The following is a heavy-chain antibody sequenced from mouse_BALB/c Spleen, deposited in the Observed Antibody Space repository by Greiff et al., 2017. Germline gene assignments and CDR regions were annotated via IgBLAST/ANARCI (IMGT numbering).Heavy chain of an antibody. V-gene: IGHV1-9*01. CDR1: GYTFSSYW. CDR3: ARRYYGNYAGYFDV. CDR2: ILPGSGST. D-gene: IGHD2-1*01. Sequence: QVQLKESGAELMKPGASVKISCKATGYTFSSYWIEWVKQRPGHGLEWIGEILPGSGSTNYNEKFKGKATFTADTSSNTAYMQLSSLTSEDSAVYYCARRYYGNYAGYFDVWGAGTTVTVSS. J-gene: IGHJ1*01.